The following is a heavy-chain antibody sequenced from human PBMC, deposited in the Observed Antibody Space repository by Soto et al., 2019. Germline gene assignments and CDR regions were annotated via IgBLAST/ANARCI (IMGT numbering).Heavy chain of an antibody. CDR3: ARSTTVVKSYYYYYGMDV. Sequence: GESLKISCKGSGYSFTSYWIGWVRQMPGKGLEWMGIIYPGDSDTRYSPSFQGQVTISADKSISTAYLQWSSLKASDTAMYYCARSTTVVKSYYYYYGMDVWGQGTTVTVS. D-gene: IGHD4-17*01. CDR2: IYPGDSDT. J-gene: IGHJ6*02. V-gene: IGHV5-51*01. CDR1: GYSFTSYW.